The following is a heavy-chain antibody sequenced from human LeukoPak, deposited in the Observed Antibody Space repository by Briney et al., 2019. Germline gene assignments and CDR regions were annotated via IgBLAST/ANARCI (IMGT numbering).Heavy chain of an antibody. V-gene: IGHV3-72*01. J-gene: IGHJ3*02. CDR1: GLTFSSHW. CDR2: ARNKANSYAT. D-gene: IGHD2-2*01. Sequence: GGSLRLSCAASGLTFSSHWMHWVRQAPGKGLEWVGRARNKANSYATEYAASVKDRFTISRDDSENSLYLQMNSLKTEDTAVYYCARVRYCSSTTCRGAFDIWGQGTMVTVSS. CDR3: ARVRYCSSTTCRGAFDI.